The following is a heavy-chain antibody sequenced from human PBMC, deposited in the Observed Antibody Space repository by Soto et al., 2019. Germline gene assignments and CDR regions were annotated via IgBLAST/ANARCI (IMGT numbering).Heavy chain of an antibody. CDR2: INPNSGGT. CDR3: ARDRRGYYGLDV. V-gene: IGHV1-2*02. J-gene: IGHJ6*02. Sequence: QEQLVQSGAEVKEPGASVKVSCRASGYTFTAYYIHWVRQAPGQGPEWMGWINPNSGGTNYAQKFQGRVSMTRDMSISTAFMDLTRLMSDDTAMYYCARDRRGYYGLDVWGQGTMVTVSS. CDR1: GYTFTAYY.